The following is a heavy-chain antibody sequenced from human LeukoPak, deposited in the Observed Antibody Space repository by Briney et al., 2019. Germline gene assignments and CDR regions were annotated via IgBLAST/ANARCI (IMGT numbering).Heavy chain of an antibody. Sequence: GASVKVSCKASGGTFSSYAISWVRQAPGQGLEWMGGIIPIFGTANYAQKFQGRVTITADESTSTAYMELSSLRSEDTAVYYCARGIRYSSAGEGFDPWGQGTLDTVSS. CDR3: ARGIRYSSAGEGFDP. V-gene: IGHV1-69*13. J-gene: IGHJ5*02. CDR1: GGTFSSYA. CDR2: IIPIFGTA. D-gene: IGHD6-19*01.